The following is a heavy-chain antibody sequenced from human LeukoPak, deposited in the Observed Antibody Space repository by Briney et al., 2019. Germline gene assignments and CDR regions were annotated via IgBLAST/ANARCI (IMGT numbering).Heavy chain of an antibody. Sequence: ASVKVSCKASGYTFTSYGFSWVRQAPGQGLEWMGWITPHNGGTNYAQKFQGEVTMTTDTSISAAYMELSTLRSDDTAVYYCARTKNLYPGWFDPWGQGTLVTVSS. J-gene: IGHJ5*02. CDR2: ITPHNGGT. CDR1: GYTFTSYG. V-gene: IGHV1-18*01. D-gene: IGHD1-14*01. CDR3: ARTKNLYPGWFDP.